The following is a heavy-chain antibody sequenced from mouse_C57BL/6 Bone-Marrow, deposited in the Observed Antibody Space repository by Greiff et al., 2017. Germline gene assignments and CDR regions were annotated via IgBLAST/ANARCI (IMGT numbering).Heavy chain of an antibody. CDR3: TTGDYGPWFAY. V-gene: IGHV14-4*01. Sequence: VQLQPSGAELVRPGASVKLSCTASGFNIKDDYMHWVKQRPEQGLEWIGWIDPENGDTEYASKFQGKATITADTSSNTAYLQLSSLTSEDTAVYYCTTGDYGPWFAYWGQGTLVTVSA. D-gene: IGHD2-4*01. CDR1: GFNIKDDY. J-gene: IGHJ3*01. CDR2: IDPENGDT.